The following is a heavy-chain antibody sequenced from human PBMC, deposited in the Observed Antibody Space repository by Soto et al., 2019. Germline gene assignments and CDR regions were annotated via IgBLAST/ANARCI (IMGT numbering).Heavy chain of an antibody. CDR1: GFTFSSYA. Sequence: EVQLLESGGGLVQPGGSLRLSCAASGFTFSSYAMSWVRQAPGKGLEWVSAISGSGGSTNYADSVKGRFTISRDNSKNTLYLQMNRLRAEDTAVYYWSEDLGSGWYGFDYWGQGTLVTVSS. CDR3: SEDLGSGWYGFDY. J-gene: IGHJ4*02. V-gene: IGHV3-23*01. D-gene: IGHD6-19*01. CDR2: ISGSGGST.